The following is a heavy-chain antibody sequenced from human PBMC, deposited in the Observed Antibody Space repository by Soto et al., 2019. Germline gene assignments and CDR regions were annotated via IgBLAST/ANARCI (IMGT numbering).Heavy chain of an antibody. CDR1: GFTFDAYG. CDR2: VWSNGNLK. D-gene: IGHD1-1*01. Sequence: QVQLVESGGGVVQPGGSLRLSCAASGFTFDAYGFHWVRQAPGKGLEWVAVVWSNGNLKYYADSVKGRFTISRDSSKSPLNLQMNSLRADDTAVYYFARIQLDTIMALDYWGQGTLVTVSS. J-gene: IGHJ4*02. CDR3: ARIQLDTIMALDY. V-gene: IGHV3-33*01.